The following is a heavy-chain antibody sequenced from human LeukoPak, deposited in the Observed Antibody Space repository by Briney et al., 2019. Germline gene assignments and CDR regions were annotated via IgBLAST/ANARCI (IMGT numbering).Heavy chain of an antibody. CDR1: GFTFSSYG. CDR3: AKRGVVIRVILVGFHKEAYYFDS. D-gene: IGHD3-22*01. CDR2: ISGSGGGT. J-gene: IGHJ4*02. Sequence: PGRSLRLSCAASGFTFSSYGMSWVRQAPGKGLEWVAGISGSGGGTNYADSVKGRFTISRDNPKNTLYLQMNSLGAEDTAVYFCAKRGVVIRVILVGFHKEAYYFDSWGQGALVTVSS. V-gene: IGHV3-23*01.